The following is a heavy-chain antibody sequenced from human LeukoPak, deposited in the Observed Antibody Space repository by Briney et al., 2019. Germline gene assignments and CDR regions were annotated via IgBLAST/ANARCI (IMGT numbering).Heavy chain of an antibody. J-gene: IGHJ3*02. D-gene: IGHD2-15*01. CDR2: IKQDGSEK. CDR3: ARIYCSGGSCYSVFDAFDI. V-gene: IGHV3-7*03. Sequence: GGSLRLSCAASGFTFSSYWMRWVRQAPGKGLEWVANIKQDGSEKYYVDSVKGRFTISRDNAKNSLYLQMNSLRAEDTAVYYCARIYCSGGSCYSVFDAFDIWGQGTMVTVSS. CDR1: GFTFSSYW.